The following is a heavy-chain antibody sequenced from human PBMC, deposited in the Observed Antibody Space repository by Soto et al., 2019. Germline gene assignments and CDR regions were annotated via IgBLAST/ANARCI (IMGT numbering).Heavy chain of an antibody. J-gene: IGHJ6*02. CDR2: IYHTGTT. D-gene: IGHD3-10*01. V-gene: IGHV4-30-2*01. Sequence: SETLSLTCPVSGGSITSSGYSWTSIRQPPGKGLEWIGYIYHTGTTYYNPSLKSRLTISLGRSKNHFSLKLTSVTAADMAVYFCAREVPMLWGAGGMDVWGRGSTV. CDR1: GGSITSSGYS. CDR3: AREVPMLWGAGGMDV.